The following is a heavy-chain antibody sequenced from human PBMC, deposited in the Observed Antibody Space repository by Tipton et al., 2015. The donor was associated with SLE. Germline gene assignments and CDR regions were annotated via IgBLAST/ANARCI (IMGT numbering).Heavy chain of an antibody. CDR3: ARHGRIAARDWYFDL. CDR1: GGSFSGYY. CDR2: IYYSGNT. V-gene: IGHV4-34*01. J-gene: IGHJ2*01. Sequence: TLSLTCAVYGGSFSGYYWSWIRQPPGKGLEWIGNIYYSGNTYYNPSLKSRVTISVDTSKNQFSLKLSSVTAADTAVYYCARHGRIAARDWYFDLWGRGTLVTVSS. D-gene: IGHD6-6*01.